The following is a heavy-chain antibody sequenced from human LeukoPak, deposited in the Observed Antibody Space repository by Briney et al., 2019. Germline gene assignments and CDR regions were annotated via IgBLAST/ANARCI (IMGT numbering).Heavy chain of an antibody. J-gene: IGHJ4*02. V-gene: IGHV4-39*01. Sequence: PSETLSLTCTVSGGSISSSRYYWDWIRQPPGKGLEWIGSIYYSGSTYYNPSLKSRVTISVDTSNNQFSLKLSSVTAADTAVYYCARMAVYGYYFDYWGQGTLVTVSS. CDR2: IYYSGST. D-gene: IGHD2/OR15-2a*01. CDR3: ARMAVYGYYFDY. CDR1: GGSISSSRYY.